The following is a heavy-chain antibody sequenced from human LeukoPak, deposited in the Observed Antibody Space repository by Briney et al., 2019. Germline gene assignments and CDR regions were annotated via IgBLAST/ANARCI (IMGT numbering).Heavy chain of an antibody. CDR2: IIPIFGTA. Sequence: SVRVSCKASGYTFTSHHINWVRQAPGQGLEWMGRIIPIFGTANYAQKFQGRVTITTDESTSTAYMELSSLRSEDTAVYYCARKGSVASSGYYYEDWFDPWGQGTLVTVSS. V-gene: IGHV1-69*05. D-gene: IGHD3-22*01. J-gene: IGHJ5*02. CDR1: GYTFTSHH. CDR3: ARKGSVASSGYYYEDWFDP.